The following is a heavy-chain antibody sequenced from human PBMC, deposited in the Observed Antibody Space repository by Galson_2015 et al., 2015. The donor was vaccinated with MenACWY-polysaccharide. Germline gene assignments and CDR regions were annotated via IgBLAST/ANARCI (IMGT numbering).Heavy chain of an antibody. D-gene: IGHD2-15*01. CDR2: IGTSSSTI. Sequence: SLRLSCAASGFTFSSYLMTWVRQAPGKGLEWVSYIGTSSSTISYADSVKGRFIISRDNAKNTQYLEMNSLRAEDTAVYYCANSMSCGRFDYWGQGSLVTVSS. CDR3: ANSMSCGRFDY. V-gene: IGHV3-48*04. J-gene: IGHJ4*02. CDR1: GFTFSSYL.